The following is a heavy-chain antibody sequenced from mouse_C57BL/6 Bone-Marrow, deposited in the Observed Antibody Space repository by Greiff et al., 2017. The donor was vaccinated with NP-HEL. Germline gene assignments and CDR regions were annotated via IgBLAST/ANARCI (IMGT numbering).Heavy chain of an antibody. V-gene: IGHV2-2*01. Sequence: QVQLQQSGPGLVQPSQSLSITCTVSGFSLTSYGVHWVRQSPGKGLAWLGVIWSGGSTDYNAAFISRLSISKDNSKSQVFFKMNSLQADDTAIYYCAMIYYGNLYYAMDYWGQGTSVTVSS. D-gene: IGHD2-1*01. CDR1: GFSLTSYG. J-gene: IGHJ4*01. CDR2: IWSGGST. CDR3: AMIYYGNLYYAMDY.